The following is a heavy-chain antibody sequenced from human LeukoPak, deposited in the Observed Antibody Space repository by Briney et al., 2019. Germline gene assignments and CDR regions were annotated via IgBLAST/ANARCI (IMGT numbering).Heavy chain of an antibody. V-gene: IGHV3-30*02. CDR1: GFTFRIYN. CDR2: IRYDGSNK. CDR3: AKDQDPSWDPEGFDY. J-gene: IGHJ4*02. D-gene: IGHD1-26*01. Sequence: QSGGSLRLSCAASGFTFRIYNMHWVRQAPGKGLEWVAFIRYDGSNKYYADSVKGRFTISRDNSKNTLYLQMNSLRAEDTAVYYCAKDQDPSWDPEGFDYWGQGTLVTVSS.